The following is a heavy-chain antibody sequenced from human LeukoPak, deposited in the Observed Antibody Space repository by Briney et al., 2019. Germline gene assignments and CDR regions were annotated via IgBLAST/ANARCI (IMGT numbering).Heavy chain of an antibody. CDR1: GGSISSSSYY. CDR2: IYYSGST. CDR3: AKDRAAVAGYCNDY. Sequence: SETLSLTCTVSGGSISSSSYYWGWIRQPPGKGLEWIGSIYYSGSTYYNPSLKSRVTISVDTSKNQFSLKLSSVTAADTAVYYCAKDRAAVAGYCNDYWGQGTLVTVSS. J-gene: IGHJ4*02. D-gene: IGHD6-19*01. V-gene: IGHV4-39*07.